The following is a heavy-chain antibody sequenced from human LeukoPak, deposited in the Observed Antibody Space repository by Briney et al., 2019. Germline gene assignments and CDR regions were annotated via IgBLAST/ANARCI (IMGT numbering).Heavy chain of an antibody. Sequence: RGSLRLSCAASGFTFSSYSMNWVRQAPGKGLEWVSSISSSSSYIYYVDSVKGRFTISRDNAKNSLYLQMNSLRAEDTAVYYCASLNYYDSSGYYESLTPPDYWGQGTLVTVSS. CDR2: ISSSSSYI. D-gene: IGHD3-22*01. CDR3: ASLNYYDSSGYYESLTPPDY. CDR1: GFTFSSYS. V-gene: IGHV3-21*01. J-gene: IGHJ4*02.